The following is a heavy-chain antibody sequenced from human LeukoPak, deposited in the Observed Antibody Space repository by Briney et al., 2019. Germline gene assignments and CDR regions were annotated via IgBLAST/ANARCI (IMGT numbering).Heavy chain of an antibody. CDR2: IIPIFGTA. CDR1: GGTFTSYA. V-gene: IGHV1-69*06. D-gene: IGHD2-15*01. J-gene: IGHJ4*02. Sequence: SVKVSCKASGGTFTSYAISWVRQAPGQGLEWMGRIIPIFGTANYAQKFQGRVTITADKSTNTAYLELSSLRSEDTAVYYCARVSFCSGSSCYAGHDYGGEGTLVTVSS. CDR3: ARVSFCSGSSCYAGHDY.